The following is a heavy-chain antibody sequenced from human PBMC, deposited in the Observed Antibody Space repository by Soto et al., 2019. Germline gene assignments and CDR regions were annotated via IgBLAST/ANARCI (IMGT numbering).Heavy chain of an antibody. CDR2: IIPIFGTA. D-gene: IGHD3-16*01. V-gene: IGHV1-69*05. J-gene: IGHJ4*02. CDR3: ARDTSWGEAVTPGFDY. Sequence: QVQLVQSGAEVKKPGSSVKVSCKASGGTFSSYAISWVRQAPGQGLEWMGGIIPIFGTANYAQKFQGRVTITXXEXTXXAYMELSSLRSEDTAVYYCARDTSWGEAVTPGFDYWGQGTLVTVSS. CDR1: GGTFSSYA.